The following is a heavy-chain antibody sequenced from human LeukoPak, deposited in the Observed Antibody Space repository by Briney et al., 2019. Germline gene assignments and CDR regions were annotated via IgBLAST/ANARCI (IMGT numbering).Heavy chain of an antibody. Sequence: SETLSLTCTVSGASISGSYWSWIRQPPGKGLEWIGYISYIGSTNYNPTLKSRVNMSVDTSKNQVSVKLNSVTAADTAVYYCASHRGLGFDYWGQGTLVTVSS. D-gene: IGHD3-16*01. CDR1: GASISGSY. CDR2: ISYIGST. J-gene: IGHJ4*02. CDR3: ASHRGLGFDY. V-gene: IGHV4-59*08.